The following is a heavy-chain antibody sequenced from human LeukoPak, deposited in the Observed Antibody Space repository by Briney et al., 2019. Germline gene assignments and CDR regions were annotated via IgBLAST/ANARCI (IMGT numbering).Heavy chain of an antibody. Sequence: PSETLSLTCTVSSGSIPISTYYWGWVRQPPGKGLEWIGSIYYSGTTKYNPSLKSRVTISVDNSNNKFSLRLSSVTAADTALYYCARGTLYSGWSYYFDSWGQGTLVTVSS. V-gene: IGHV4-39*07. D-gene: IGHD6-19*01. CDR1: SGSIPISTYY. J-gene: IGHJ4*02. CDR2: IYYSGTT. CDR3: ARGTLYSGWSYYFDS.